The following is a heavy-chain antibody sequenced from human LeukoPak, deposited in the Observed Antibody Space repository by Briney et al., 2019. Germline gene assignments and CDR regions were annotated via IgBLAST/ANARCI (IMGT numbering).Heavy chain of an antibody. V-gene: IGHV4-4*02. CDR3: ARLSVIVGAALEYYYYYMDV. D-gene: IGHD1-26*01. CDR2: SNDSGGT. Sequence: SGTLSLTCAVSGGSISSSNWWSWVRQPPGKGLEWVGESNDSGGTNYNPSLKSRVTISADKSKNQVSLKLTSVTAADTAVYYCARLSVIVGAALEYYYYYMDVWGQGTTVTVSS. J-gene: IGHJ6*03. CDR1: GGSISSSNW.